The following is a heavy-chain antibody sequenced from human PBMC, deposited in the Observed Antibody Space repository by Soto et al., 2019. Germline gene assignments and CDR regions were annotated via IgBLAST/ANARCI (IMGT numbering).Heavy chain of an antibody. Sequence: QITLKESGPMLVKPTQTLTLTCTFSGFSLSTSGVCVGWIRQPPGKALEWLALIYWDDDTRYSPSLKTRVTITTDTSKNQVVLTMTNMDPADTATYYCVDRAEAIRGGFYSDSWGQGTLVTVSS. D-gene: IGHD3-10*01. V-gene: IGHV2-5*02. CDR1: GFSLSTSGVC. CDR2: IYWDDDT. J-gene: IGHJ4*02. CDR3: VDRAEAIRGGFYSDS.